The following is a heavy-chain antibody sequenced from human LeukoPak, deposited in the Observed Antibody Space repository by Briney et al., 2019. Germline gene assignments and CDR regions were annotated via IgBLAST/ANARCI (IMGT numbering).Heavy chain of an antibody. CDR3: ARAGRYGHYYYYYMDV. CDR1: GYTFTGYY. Sequence: ASVKVSCKASGYTFTGYYMHWVRQAPGQGLEWMGWINPNSGGTNYAQKFQGRVTMTRDTSISTAYMELSRLRSDDTAVYYCARAGRYGHYYYYYMDVWGKGTTVTISS. D-gene: IGHD1-14*01. CDR2: INPNSGGT. J-gene: IGHJ6*03. V-gene: IGHV1-2*02.